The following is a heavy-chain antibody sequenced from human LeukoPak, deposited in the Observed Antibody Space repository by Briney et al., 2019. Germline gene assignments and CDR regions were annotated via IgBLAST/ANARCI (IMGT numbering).Heavy chain of an antibody. CDR2: LNTYNSNT. CDR3: ARQAGGYSSGWYQFHFDY. J-gene: IGHJ4*02. D-gene: IGHD6-19*01. CDR1: DYTFTSYG. Sequence: ASLKLSCKASDYTFTSYGISWVRQAPGQGLEWMGLLNTYNSNTNYAQKLQGRVTITTDTSTRTAYMELRSLRPDDTAMYYCARQAGGYSSGWYQFHFDYWGPGTLVIVSS. V-gene: IGHV1-18*04.